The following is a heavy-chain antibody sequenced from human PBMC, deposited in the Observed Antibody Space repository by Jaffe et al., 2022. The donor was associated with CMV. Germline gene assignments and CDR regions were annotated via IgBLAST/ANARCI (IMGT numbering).Heavy chain of an antibody. V-gene: IGHV3-48*02. D-gene: IGHD3-22*01. Sequence: EVQLVESGGGLVQPGGSLRLSCAASGFTFSSYSMNWVRQAPGKGLEWVSYISSSSSTIYYADSVKGRFTISRDNAKNSLYLQMNSLRDEDTAVYYCARDRRITMIVGRINLFDYWGQGTLVTVSS. J-gene: IGHJ4*02. CDR3: ARDRRITMIVGRINLFDY. CDR1: GFTFSSYS. CDR2: ISSSSSTI.